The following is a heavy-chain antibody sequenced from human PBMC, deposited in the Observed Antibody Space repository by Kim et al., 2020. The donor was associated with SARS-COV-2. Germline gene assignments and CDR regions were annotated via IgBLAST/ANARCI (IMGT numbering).Heavy chain of an antibody. CDR2: IKQDGSEK. D-gene: IGHD6-13*01. CDR3: ARAHIAAAGRSMGYYYYGMDV. Sequence: GGSLRLSCAASGFTFSSYWMSWVRQAPGKGLEWVANIKQDGSEKYYVDSVKGRFTISRDNAKNSLYLQMNSLRAEDTAVYYCARAHIAAAGRSMGYYYYGMDVWGQGTTVTVSS. J-gene: IGHJ6*02. CDR1: GFTFSSYW. V-gene: IGHV3-7*01.